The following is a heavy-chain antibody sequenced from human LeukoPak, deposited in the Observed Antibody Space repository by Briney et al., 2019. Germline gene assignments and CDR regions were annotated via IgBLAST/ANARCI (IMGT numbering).Heavy chain of an antibody. Sequence: SGRSXXLXCAASGFTFSSYGXHWVRQAPGKGXXWVAFISYDGSNKYYADSVKGRFTISRDNSKNTLYLQMNSLRAEDTAVYYCANPMGADIQPTFDYWGQGTLVTVSS. J-gene: IGHJ4*02. CDR3: ANPMGADIQPTFDY. V-gene: IGHV3-30*18. CDR1: GFTFSSYG. CDR2: ISYDGSNK. D-gene: IGHD2-2*02.